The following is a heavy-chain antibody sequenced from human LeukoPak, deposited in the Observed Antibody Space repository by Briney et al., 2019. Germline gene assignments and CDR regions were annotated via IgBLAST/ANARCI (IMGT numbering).Heavy chain of an antibody. CDR2: ISYSGST. D-gene: IGHD1-26*01. V-gene: IGHV4-31*03. J-gene: IGHJ4*02. Sequence: SETLSLTCTVSGGSFSSGGSYWSWIRQHPGKGLQWIGYISYSGSTYYNPSLKSRVTLSVDTSKNQFSLKLSSVTAADTAMYYCARRIAGATGFDYWGQGTLVTVSS. CDR3: ARRIAGATGFDY. CDR1: GGSFSSGGSY.